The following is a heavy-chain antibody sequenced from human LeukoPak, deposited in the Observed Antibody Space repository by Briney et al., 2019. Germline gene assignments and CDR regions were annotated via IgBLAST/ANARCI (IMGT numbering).Heavy chain of an antibody. CDR2: IYYSGST. V-gene: IGHV4-59*08. J-gene: IGHJ6*02. CDR1: GGSISSYY. Sequence: SETLSLTCTVSGGSISSYYWSWIRQPPGKGLERIGYIYYSGSTNYNPSLKSRVTISVDTSKNQFSLKLSSVTAADTAVYYCARLTSYYGMDVWGQGTTVTVSS. CDR3: ARLTSYYGMDV.